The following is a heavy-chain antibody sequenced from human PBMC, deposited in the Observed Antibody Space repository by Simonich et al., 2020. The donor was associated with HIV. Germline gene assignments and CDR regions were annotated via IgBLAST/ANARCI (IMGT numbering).Heavy chain of an antibody. Sequence: QLQLQESGPGLVTPSETLSLTCTVSGGSISSSSYYWGWIRQPPGKGLGWIGSIYYSGSTYYNPSLKSRVTISIDTSKNQFSLKLSSVTAADTAVYYCARDQVASIAVAFDYWGQGTLVTVSS. V-gene: IGHV4-39*02. CDR1: GGSISSSSYY. D-gene: IGHD6-19*01. CDR3: ARDQVASIAVAFDY. CDR2: IYYSGST. J-gene: IGHJ4*02.